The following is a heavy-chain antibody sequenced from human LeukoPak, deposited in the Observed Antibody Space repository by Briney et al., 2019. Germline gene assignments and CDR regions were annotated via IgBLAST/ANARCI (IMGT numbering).Heavy chain of an antibody. V-gene: IGHV3-23*01. CDR2: IDGVGTGA. J-gene: IGHJ4*02. D-gene: IGHD1-26*01. Sequence: GGSLRLSCAASGFTFNYNATSWVRQAPGKGLQWVSTIDGVGTGAYYAASVKGRFTISRDNSKNTLYLQMNSLRAEDTAVYYCARGFTDGSQQFDYWGQGTLVTVSS. CDR3: ARGFTDGSQQFDY. CDR1: GFTFNYNA.